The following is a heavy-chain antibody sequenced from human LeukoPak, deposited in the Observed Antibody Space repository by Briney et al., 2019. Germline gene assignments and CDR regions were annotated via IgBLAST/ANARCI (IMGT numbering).Heavy chain of an antibody. CDR1: GYSFPTKW. V-gene: IGHV5-51*01. J-gene: IGHJ4*02. Sequence: GESLKISWKGSGYSFPTKWIGWVRQMPGKGLEWMGIIYPGDSDTRYSPSFQGQVTISADKSTSTAYLQWSSLKASDTAMYYCARRVSSGSFDYWGQGTLVTVSS. CDR3: ARRVSSGSFDY. D-gene: IGHD3-22*01. CDR2: IYPGDSDT.